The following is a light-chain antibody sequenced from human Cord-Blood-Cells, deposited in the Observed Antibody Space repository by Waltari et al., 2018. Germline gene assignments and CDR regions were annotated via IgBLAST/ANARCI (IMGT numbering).Light chain of an antibody. Sequence: EIVMTQSPATLSVSPGERATLSCRASQSVSSNLAWYQQKPGQAPRLLIYGASTRATGIPARFSVGVSGTEFTLTISILHSEDFAVYYCQQYNNWPPVTFGGGTKVGIK. J-gene: IGKJ4*01. CDR2: GAS. CDR1: QSVSSN. V-gene: IGKV3-15*01. CDR3: QQYNNWPPVT.